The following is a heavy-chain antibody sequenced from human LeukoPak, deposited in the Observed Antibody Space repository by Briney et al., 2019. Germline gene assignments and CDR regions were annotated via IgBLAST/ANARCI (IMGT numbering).Heavy chain of an antibody. D-gene: IGHD3-22*01. CDR2: ISGSGGST. CDR3: AKDPTMVVVVIPDY. V-gene: IGHV3-23*01. Sequence: GGSLRLSCAASGFTFSSYAMSWVRQAPGKGLEWVSVISGSGGSTYYADSVKGRFTISRDNSKTTLYLQMNSLRAEDTAVYYCAKDPTMVVVVIPDYWGQGTLVTVSS. J-gene: IGHJ4*02. CDR1: GFTFSSYA.